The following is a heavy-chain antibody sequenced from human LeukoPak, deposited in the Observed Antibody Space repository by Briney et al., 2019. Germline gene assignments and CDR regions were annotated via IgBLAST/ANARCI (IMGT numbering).Heavy chain of an antibody. Sequence: SETLSLTCTVSGGSFSGYYWSWIRQPPGKGLEWIGYIYTSGSTNYNPSLKSRVTISVDTSKNQFSLRLSSVTAADTAVYYCARRLRTSRAFDIWGLGTMVTVSS. CDR2: IYTSGST. CDR1: GGSFSGYY. CDR3: ARRLRTSRAFDI. D-gene: IGHD2-2*01. J-gene: IGHJ3*02. V-gene: IGHV4-4*09.